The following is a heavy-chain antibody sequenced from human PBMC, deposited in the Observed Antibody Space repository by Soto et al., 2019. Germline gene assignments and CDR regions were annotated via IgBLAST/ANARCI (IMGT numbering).Heavy chain of an antibody. CDR2: ISSGSGIT. V-gene: IGHV3-48*02. CDR3: VRGPSGSYSEFDY. Sequence: GGSLRLSCAASGFAFSTYIMNWVRQAPGKGLEWVSYISSGSGITRYADSVKGRFTISRDNAKDSLYLQLDSLRDEDTAVYYCVRGPSGSYSEFDYWGQGTLVTVSS. D-gene: IGHD1-26*01. CDR1: GFAFSTYI. J-gene: IGHJ4*02.